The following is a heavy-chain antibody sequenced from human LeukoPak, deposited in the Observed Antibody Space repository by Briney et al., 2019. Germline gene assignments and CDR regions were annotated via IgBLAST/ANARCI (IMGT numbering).Heavy chain of an antibody. J-gene: IGHJ5*02. V-gene: IGHV1-2*02. CDR1: GDTFTGYY. CDR2: INPNSGGT. D-gene: IGHD4/OR15-4a*01. CDR3: ARESTANYLDP. Sequence: ASVKVSCKASGDTFTGYYMHWVRQAPGQGLEWMGWINPNSGGTSYAQKFQGRVTLTRDTSISAAFMDLSRLRFDDTAVYYCARESTANYLDPWGQGTVVTVSS.